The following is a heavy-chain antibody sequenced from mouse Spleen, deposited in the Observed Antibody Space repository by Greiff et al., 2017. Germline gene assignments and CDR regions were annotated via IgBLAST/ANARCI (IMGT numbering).Heavy chain of an antibody. J-gene: IGHJ4*01. Sequence: EVQLVESGGGLVKPGGSLKLSCAASGFTFSSYAMSWVRQSPEKRLEWVAEISSGGSYTYYPDTVTGRFTISRDNAKNTLYLEMSRLRSEDTAMCYCAKVLYDGYYMDYWGQGTSVTVSS. CDR1: GFTFSSYA. CDR3: AKVLYDGYYMDY. CDR2: ISSGGSYT. D-gene: IGHD2-3*01. V-gene: IGHV5-9-4*01.